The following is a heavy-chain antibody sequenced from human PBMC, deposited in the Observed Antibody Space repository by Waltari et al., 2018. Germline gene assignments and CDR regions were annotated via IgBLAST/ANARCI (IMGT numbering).Heavy chain of an antibody. J-gene: IGHJ4*02. CDR2: IRYDGSNK. Sequence: QVQLVESGGGVVQPGGSLRLSCAASGFTFSSYGMHWVRQAPGKGLEWVAFIRYDGSNKYYADSVKGRFTISRDNSKNTLYLQMNSLRAEDTAVYYCAKEGGGGNFDYWGQGTLVTVSS. CDR3: AKEGGGGNFDY. D-gene: IGHD3-16*01. CDR1: GFTFSSYG. V-gene: IGHV3-30*02.